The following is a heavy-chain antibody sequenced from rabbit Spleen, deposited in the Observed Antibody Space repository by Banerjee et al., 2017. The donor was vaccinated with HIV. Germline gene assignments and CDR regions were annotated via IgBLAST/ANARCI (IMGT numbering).Heavy chain of an antibody. Sequence: QEQLVESGGGLVQPTGSLTLTGKASGLSFGDRDVVCWVRQAPGEVMEWIACINAATGKPVYATWAKGRFTISRASSTTVTLRMTSLTAADRAAYFCARDLVGVIGWSFSLWGPGTLVTVS. CDR3: ARDLVGVIGWSFSL. CDR2: INAATGKP. CDR1: GLSFGDRDV. J-gene: IGHJ6*01. V-gene: IGHV1S45*01. D-gene: IGHD1-1*01.